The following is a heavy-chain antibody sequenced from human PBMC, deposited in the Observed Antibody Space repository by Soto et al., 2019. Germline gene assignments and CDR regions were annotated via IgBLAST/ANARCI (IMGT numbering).Heavy chain of an antibody. J-gene: IGHJ5*02. CDR2: IYHSGST. Sequence: SETLSLTCAVSVGSISSGGYSWSWIRQPPGKGLEWIGYIYHSGSTYYNPSLKSRVTISVDRSKNQFSLKLSSVTAADTAVYYCARGRGIAVAGTSNWFDPWGQGTLVTVSS. CDR3: ARGRGIAVAGTSNWFDP. V-gene: IGHV4-30-2*01. CDR1: VGSISSGGYS. D-gene: IGHD6-19*01.